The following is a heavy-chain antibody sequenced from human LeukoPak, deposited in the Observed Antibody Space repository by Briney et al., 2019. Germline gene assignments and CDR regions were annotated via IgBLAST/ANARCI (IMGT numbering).Heavy chain of an antibody. CDR1: GVIFSSSV. V-gene: IGHV3-30-3*01. D-gene: IGHD3-22*01. Sequence: GGSLRLSCTTSGVIFSSSVLHWVRQAPGKGLEWVAVISYDGINKYYADSVKGRFTISRDNSKNTLYLQMNSLRADDTAVYYCAKEKDYYESSGHSTRDYWGQGTLITVSS. CDR3: AKEKDYYESSGHSTRDY. J-gene: IGHJ4*02. CDR2: ISYDGINK.